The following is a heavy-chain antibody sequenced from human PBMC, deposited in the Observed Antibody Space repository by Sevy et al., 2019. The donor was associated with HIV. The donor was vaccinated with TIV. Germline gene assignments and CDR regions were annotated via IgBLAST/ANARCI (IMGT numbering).Heavy chain of an antibody. J-gene: IGHJ4*02. CDR1: GFIFSRYE. CDR2: ISSSGSTI. V-gene: IGHV3-48*03. D-gene: IGHD4-17*01. CDR3: ARDLPPSATTVAHFDY. Sequence: GGSLRLSCAASGFIFSRYEMNWVRQAPGKGLEWVSFISSSGSTISYADSVRGRFTISRDNAKNSLYLQVYGLRADDTAVYYCARDLPPSATTVAHFDYWGQGTLVTVSS.